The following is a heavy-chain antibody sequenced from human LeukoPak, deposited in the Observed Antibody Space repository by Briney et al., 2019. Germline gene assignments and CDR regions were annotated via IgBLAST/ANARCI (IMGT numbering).Heavy chain of an antibody. CDR1: GFTFNSYN. D-gene: IGHD1-26*01. V-gene: IGHV3-30-3*01. Sequence: GGSLRLSCAASGFTFNSYNMHWVRQAPGKGLEWVAIISHDGSNDYYADSVKGRFTISRDSSKNTLFLHMNTLRAEDTAIYYCAKDRTVGASYWYFDLWGRGTLVTVSS. CDR2: ISHDGSND. J-gene: IGHJ2*01. CDR3: AKDRTVGASYWYFDL.